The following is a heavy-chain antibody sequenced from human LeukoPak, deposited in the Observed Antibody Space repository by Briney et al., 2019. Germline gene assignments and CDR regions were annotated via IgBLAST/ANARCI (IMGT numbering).Heavy chain of an antibody. CDR3: ARARGWNDAYFDY. V-gene: IGHV1-69*05. J-gene: IGHJ4*02. CDR2: IIPIFGTA. Sequence: ASVNVSCKASGGTFSSYAISWVRQAPGQGLEWMGGIIPIFGTANYAQKFQGRVTITTDESTSTAYMELSSLRSEDTAVYYCARARGWNDAYFDYWGQGTLVTVSS. D-gene: IGHD1-1*01. CDR1: GGTFSSYA.